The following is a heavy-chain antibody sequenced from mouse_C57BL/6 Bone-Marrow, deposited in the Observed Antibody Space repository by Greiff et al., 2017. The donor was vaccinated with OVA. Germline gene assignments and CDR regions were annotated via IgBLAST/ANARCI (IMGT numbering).Heavy chain of an antibody. CDR2: IDPSDSET. J-gene: IGHJ4*01. V-gene: IGHV1-52*01. D-gene: IGHD3-3*01. CDR1: GYTFTSYW. CDR3: ATGQGGRGDAMGY. Sequence: QVQLQQPGAELVRPGSSVKLSCKASGYTFTSYWMHWVKQRPIQGLEWIGNIDPSDSETHYNQKFKDKATLTVDKSSSTAYMQLSRLTSEDSAVYDWATGQGGRGDAMGYWGQGTSVTVSS.